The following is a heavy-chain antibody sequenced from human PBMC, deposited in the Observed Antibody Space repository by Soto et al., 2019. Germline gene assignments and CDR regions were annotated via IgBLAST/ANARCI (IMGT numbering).Heavy chain of an antibody. CDR2: IYYSGSN. D-gene: IGHD3-10*01. V-gene: IGHV4-31*03. J-gene: IGHJ6*02. Sequence: QVQLQESGPGLVKPSQTLSLTCTVSGGSISSGGYYWSWIRQHPGKGLEWIGYIYYSGSNYYNPSLQRRVNISVDTSKNQFSLKLSFVTAADTAVYYCARDSITMVRGVGYYYYGMDVWGQGTTVTVSS. CDR3: ARDSITMVRGVGYYYYGMDV. CDR1: GGSISSGGYY.